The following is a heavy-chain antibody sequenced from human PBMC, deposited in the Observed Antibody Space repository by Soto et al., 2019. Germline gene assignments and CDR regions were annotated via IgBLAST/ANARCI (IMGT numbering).Heavy chain of an antibody. D-gene: IGHD2-15*01. V-gene: IGHV5-10-1*01. Sequence: GESLKISCXGSGFSFTSYWISWVRQMPGKGLEWMGRIDPDDSETNYSPSFQGHVTISVDKSISTAYLQWSSLKASDTAMYYCAREVALYYYGMDVWGQGTTVTVSS. CDR2: IDPDDSET. J-gene: IGHJ6*02. CDR3: AREVALYYYGMDV. CDR1: GFSFTSYW.